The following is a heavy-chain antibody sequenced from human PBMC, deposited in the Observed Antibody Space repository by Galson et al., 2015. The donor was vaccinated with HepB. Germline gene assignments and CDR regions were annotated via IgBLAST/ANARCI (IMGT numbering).Heavy chain of an antibody. CDR3: ARLGPGQLPRGNWFDP. Sequence: QSGAEVKKPGESLRISCKGSGYSFTSYWISWVRQMPGKGLEWMGRIDPSDSYTNYSPSFQGHVTISADKSISTAYLQWSSLKASDTAMYYCARLGPGQLPRGNWFDPWGQGTLVTVSS. J-gene: IGHJ5*02. CDR2: IDPSDSYT. V-gene: IGHV5-10-1*01. D-gene: IGHD2-2*01. CDR1: GYSFTSYW.